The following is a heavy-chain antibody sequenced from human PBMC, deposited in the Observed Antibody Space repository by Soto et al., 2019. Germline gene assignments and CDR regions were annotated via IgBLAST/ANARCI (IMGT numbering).Heavy chain of an antibody. CDR3: ARGRYGDY. CDR1: GYAFTTYG. Sequence: QVHLLQSGAEGKKPGASVKVSGKVSGYAFTTYGITWVRQALGQGLEWMGWISAHNGNTNYAQKLQGRVTVTRDTSTSTAYMELRSLRSDDTAVYYCARGRYGDYWGQGALVTVSS. V-gene: IGHV1-18*01. J-gene: IGHJ4*02. D-gene: IGHD1-1*01. CDR2: ISAHNGNT.